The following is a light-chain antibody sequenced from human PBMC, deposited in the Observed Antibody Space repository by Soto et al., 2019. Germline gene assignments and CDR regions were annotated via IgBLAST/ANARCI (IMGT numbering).Light chain of an antibody. J-gene: IGKJ2*01. CDR3: QQANSFPYT. V-gene: IGKV1-12*01. CDR1: QGISSW. CDR2: SAS. Sequence: DIQMTQSPSSVSASVGDRVTITCRASQGISSWLAWYQHKPGKAHKLLIDSASSLQSGVPSRFSGSGFGTDFPLTISSLQPEDFETYFCQQANSFPYTFGQGTKLEIK.